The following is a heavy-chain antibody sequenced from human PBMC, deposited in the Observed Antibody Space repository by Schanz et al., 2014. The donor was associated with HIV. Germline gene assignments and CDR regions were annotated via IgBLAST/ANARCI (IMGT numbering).Heavy chain of an antibody. D-gene: IGHD6-19*01. CDR3: AKDNGWPLASYYGMDV. J-gene: IGHJ6*02. Sequence: VQLVESGGGLVQPGRSLRLSCAASGFTFDEYAMHWVRQAPGKGLEWVAVIWYDGSNKYYADSVKGRFTISRDNAKNSLYLQMNSLRAEDTALYYCAKDNGWPLASYYGMDVWGQGTTVTVSS. CDR2: IWYDGSNK. CDR1: GFTFDEYA. V-gene: IGHV3-33*03.